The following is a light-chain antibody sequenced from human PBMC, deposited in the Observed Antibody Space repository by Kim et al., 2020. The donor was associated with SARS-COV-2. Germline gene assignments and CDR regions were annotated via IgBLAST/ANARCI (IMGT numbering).Light chain of an antibody. CDR2: FDK. Sequence: PGETATISCGGNDIGRKSVNWYQQRPGQAPALVIYFDKDRPSGIPERFSGSNSENSATLTISRVEVGDEADYYCQVWDSSTDHVIFGGGTQLTVL. CDR1: DIGRKS. V-gene: IGLV3-21*01. J-gene: IGLJ2*01. CDR3: QVWDSSTDHVI.